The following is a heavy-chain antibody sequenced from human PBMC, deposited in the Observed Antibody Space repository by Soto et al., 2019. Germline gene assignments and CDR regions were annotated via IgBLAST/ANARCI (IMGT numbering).Heavy chain of an antibody. J-gene: IGHJ3*02. CDR2: ISSSSSYI. V-gene: IGHV3-21*01. CDR3: ARTGLSSEYVDAFDI. Sequence: EVQLVESGGGLVKPGGSLRLSCAASGFTFSSYSMNWVRQAPGKGLEWVSSISSSSSYIYYADSVKGRFTISRDNAKNALYLQMNSLRAEDTAVYYCARTGLSSEYVDAFDIWGQGTMVTVSS. CDR1: GFTFSSYS. D-gene: IGHD3-16*01.